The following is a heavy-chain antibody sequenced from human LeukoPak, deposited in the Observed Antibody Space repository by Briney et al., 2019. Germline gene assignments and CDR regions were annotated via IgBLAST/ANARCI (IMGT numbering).Heavy chain of an antibody. D-gene: IGHD3-10*01. J-gene: IGHJ2*01. CDR3: ANSGVSGESPPQYWYLDL. CDR1: GFTFNNFS. V-gene: IGHV3-23*01. Sequence: GGSLRLSCAASGFTFNNFSMAWVRQAPGRGMGWVSGIRSGGTGTYYADSGKGRFTISRDTCKNTLYLQKNSLRVDDTAMYYCANSGVSGESPPQYWYLDLWGRGTLVPVSS. CDR2: IRSGGTGT.